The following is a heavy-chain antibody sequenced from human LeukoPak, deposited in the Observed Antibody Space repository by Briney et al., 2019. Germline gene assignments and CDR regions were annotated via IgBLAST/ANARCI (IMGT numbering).Heavy chain of an antibody. D-gene: IGHD4-23*01. CDR1: GFTFSSYS. V-gene: IGHV3-21*01. CDR2: ISSSSSYI. Sequence: PGGSLRLSCAASGFTFSSYSMNWVRQAPGKGLEWVSSISSSSSYIYYADSVKGRFTISRDNAKNSLYLQMNSLRAEDTAVYYCARDPATTVVTTNWFDPWGQGTPVTVSS. J-gene: IGHJ5*02. CDR3: ARDPATTVVTTNWFDP.